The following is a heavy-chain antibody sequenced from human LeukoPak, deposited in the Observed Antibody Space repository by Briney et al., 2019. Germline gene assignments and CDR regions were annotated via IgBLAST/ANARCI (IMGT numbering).Heavy chain of an antibody. V-gene: IGHV3-30-3*01. D-gene: IGHD5-12*01. CDR1: GFTFSSYA. Sequence: GRSLRLSCAASGFTFSSYAMHWVRQAPGKGLEWVAVISYDGSNKYYADSVKGRFTISRDNSKNTLYLQMNSLRAEDTAVYYCAGVGSGYDFTFDYWGQGTLVTVSS. J-gene: IGHJ4*02. CDR2: ISYDGSNK. CDR3: AGVGSGYDFTFDY.